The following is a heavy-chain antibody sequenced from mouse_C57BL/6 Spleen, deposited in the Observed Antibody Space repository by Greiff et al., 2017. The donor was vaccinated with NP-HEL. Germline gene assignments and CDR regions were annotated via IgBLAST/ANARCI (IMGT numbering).Heavy chain of an antibody. CDR3: ARDRYYGSSYCDY. D-gene: IGHD1-1*01. CDR1: GFTFSDYY. Sequence: EVKLMESEGGLVQPGSSMKLSCTASGFTFSDYYMAWVRQVPEKGLEWVANINYDGSSTYYLDSLKSRFIISRDNAKNILYLQMSSLKSEDTATYYCARDRYYGSSYCDYWGQGTTLTVSS. V-gene: IGHV5-16*01. CDR2: INYDGSST. J-gene: IGHJ2*01.